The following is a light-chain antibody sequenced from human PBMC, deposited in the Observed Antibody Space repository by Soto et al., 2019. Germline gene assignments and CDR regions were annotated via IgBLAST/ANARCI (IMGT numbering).Light chain of an antibody. CDR2: GAS. CDR1: QSVSRN. Sequence: EIVMTQSPATLSVSPGERATLSCRASQSVSRNLAWYQQKPGQAPRLLIYGASTRATGIPARFSGSASGAEFTLTISSLQSEDFAVYYCQQYNIWPRAFGQGTKVEIK. V-gene: IGKV3-15*01. CDR3: QQYNIWPRA. J-gene: IGKJ1*01.